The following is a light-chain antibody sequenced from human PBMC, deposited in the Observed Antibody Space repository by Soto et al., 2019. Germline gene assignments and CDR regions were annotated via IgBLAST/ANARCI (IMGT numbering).Light chain of an antibody. CDR1: QSISSY. J-gene: IGKJ4*01. V-gene: IGKV1-39*01. CDR3: QHYYKWPLS. CDR2: AAS. Sequence: DIQMTQSPSSLSASVGDRVTITCRASQSISSYLNWYQQKPGKAPKLLIYAASSLQSGVPSRFSGSGSGTDFTLTISSLQPEDFATYYCQHYYKWPLSFGGGTKVDIK.